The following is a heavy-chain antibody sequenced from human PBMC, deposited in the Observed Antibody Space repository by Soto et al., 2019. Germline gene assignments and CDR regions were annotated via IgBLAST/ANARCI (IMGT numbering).Heavy chain of an antibody. CDR2: LNPSGGGT. CDR1: GYTFTSYY. V-gene: IGHV1-46*01. Sequence: GASVKVSCKASGYTFTSYYMHWVRPAPLQGLEWMVILNPSGGGTSYAQKFQGRVTMTRDTSTSTVYMELSSLRSEDTAVYYCATFSIAARRAYFDYWGQGTLVTVSS. CDR3: ATFSIAARRAYFDY. J-gene: IGHJ4*02. D-gene: IGHD6-6*01.